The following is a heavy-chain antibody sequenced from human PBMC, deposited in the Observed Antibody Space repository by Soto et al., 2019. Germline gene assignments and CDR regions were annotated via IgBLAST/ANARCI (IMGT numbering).Heavy chain of an antibody. CDR2: IYYSGST. J-gene: IGHJ1*01. D-gene: IGHD2-2*01. Sequence: QLQLQESGPGLVKPSETLSLTCTVSGGSISSSSYYWGWIRQPPGKGLEWIGSIYYSGSTYYNPALKSRVTISEDTSKNQFSRKLSSVTAADTAVYYCASQYIVVVPAALLFQHWGQGTLVTVSS. V-gene: IGHV4-39*01. CDR1: GGSISSSSYY. CDR3: ASQYIVVVPAALLFQH.